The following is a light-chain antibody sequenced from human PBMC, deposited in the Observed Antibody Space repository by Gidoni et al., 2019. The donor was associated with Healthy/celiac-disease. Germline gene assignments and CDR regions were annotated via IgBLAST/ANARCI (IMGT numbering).Light chain of an antibody. CDR2: GAS. J-gene: IGKJ1*01. CDR3: QQYNNWPVT. Sequence: EIVMTQSPATLSVSPGERATLSCSASQSVSSNLAWYQQKPGQAPRLLIYGASTRATGIPARFSGSGSGTEFTLTISSLQSEDFAVYYCQQYNNWPVTLGQGTKVEIK. CDR1: QSVSSN. V-gene: IGKV3-15*01.